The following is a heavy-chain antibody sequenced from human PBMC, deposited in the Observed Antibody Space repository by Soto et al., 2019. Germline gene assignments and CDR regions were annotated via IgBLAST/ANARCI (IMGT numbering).Heavy chain of an antibody. CDR1: GGSISSGGYS. Sequence: QLQLQESGSGLEKPSQTLSLTCAVCGGSISSGGYSWSWIRYPPVKGLEWIGYIYHSGSTYYNPSLKSRVTISVDRSKNQFSLKLSSVTAADTAVYYCAGGIAARPLGYWGQGTLVTVSS. J-gene: IGHJ4*02. D-gene: IGHD6-6*01. CDR2: IYHSGST. V-gene: IGHV4-30-2*01. CDR3: AGGIAARPLGY.